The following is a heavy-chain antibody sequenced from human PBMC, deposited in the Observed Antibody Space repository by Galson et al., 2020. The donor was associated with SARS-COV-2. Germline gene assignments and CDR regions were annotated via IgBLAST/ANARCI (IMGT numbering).Heavy chain of an antibody. CDR3: ARDRWITVWGHYYGSGSYYPDDYVDD. J-gene: IGHJ4*02. D-gene: IGHD3-10*01. V-gene: IGHV3-21*01. CDR2: ISSSSSYI. Sequence: GESLKISCAASGFTFSSYSMNWVRQAPGKGLEWVSSISSSSSYIYYADSVKGRFTISRDNAKNSLYLQMNSLRAEDTAVYYCARDRWITVWGHYYGSGSYYPDDYVDDWGQGTRVTVSS. CDR1: GFTFSSYS.